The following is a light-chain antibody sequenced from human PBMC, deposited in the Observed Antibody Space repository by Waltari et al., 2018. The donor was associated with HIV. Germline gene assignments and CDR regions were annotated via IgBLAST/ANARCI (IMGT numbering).Light chain of an antibody. V-gene: IGLV1-47*01. Sequence: QSVVTQPPSASGTPGQRVTISCSGTDSNIGRNNAYWYQDLPGTAPKLLIYKNNQRSSGVPDRFSGSKSDTSASLAISGLRSEDEADYYCASWDDNLNSWVFGGGTKLTVL. CDR1: DSNIGRNN. CDR3: ASWDDNLNSWV. CDR2: KNN. J-gene: IGLJ3*02.